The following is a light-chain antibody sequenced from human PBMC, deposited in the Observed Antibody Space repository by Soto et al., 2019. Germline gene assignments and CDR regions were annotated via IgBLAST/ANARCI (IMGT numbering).Light chain of an antibody. V-gene: IGKV1-5*01. CDR1: QSISTW. CDR3: QQYNSNSYS. Sequence: DIQMTQSPSTLSASVRDRVTITCRASQSISTWVAWYQQRPGKAPKLLIYDASSLESGVPSRFSGSGSGTEFTLTISSLHPDDFATYYCQQYNSNSYSFGQGTKLDIK. CDR2: DAS. J-gene: IGKJ2*03.